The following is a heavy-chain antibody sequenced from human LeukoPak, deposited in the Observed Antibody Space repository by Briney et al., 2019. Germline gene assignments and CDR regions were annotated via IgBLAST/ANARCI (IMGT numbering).Heavy chain of an antibody. Sequence: QSGGSLRLSCAASGFTLSTYAMSWVRQTPGKGLEWVSAISGSGGSTYYADSVKGRFTISRDNSKNTPYLQMNSLRAEDTAVYYCAKGASDEQWLEYYFDYWGQGTLVTVSS. D-gene: IGHD6-19*01. CDR1: GFTLSTYA. CDR2: ISGSGGST. CDR3: AKGASDEQWLEYYFDY. J-gene: IGHJ4*02. V-gene: IGHV3-23*01.